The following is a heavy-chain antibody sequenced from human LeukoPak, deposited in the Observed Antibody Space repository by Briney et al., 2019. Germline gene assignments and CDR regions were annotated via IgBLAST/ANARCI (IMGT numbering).Heavy chain of an antibody. CDR1: GGSISSGSYY. CDR2: IYTSGST. CDR3: TREPRDFWSGYYGFDY. J-gene: IGHJ4*02. D-gene: IGHD3-3*01. V-gene: IGHV4-61*02. Sequence: SETLSLTCTVSGGSISSGSYYWSWIRQPAGKGLEWIGRIYTSGSTNYNPSLKSRVTISVDTSKNQFSLKLTSVIAADTAVYYCTREPRDFWSGYYGFDYWGQGTLVTVSS.